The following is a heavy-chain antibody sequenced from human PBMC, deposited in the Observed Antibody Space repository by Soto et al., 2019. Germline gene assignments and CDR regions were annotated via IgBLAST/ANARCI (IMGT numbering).Heavy chain of an antibody. V-gene: IGHV1-69*01. J-gene: IGHJ5*02. CDR3: ASSYYDSSGYLWFDP. CDR1: GYTFTGYY. D-gene: IGHD3-22*01. Sequence: QVQLVQSGAEVKKPGASVKVSCKASGYTFTGYYMHWVRQAPGQGLEWMGGIIPIFGTANYAQKFQGRVTITADESTSTAYMELSSLRSEDTAVYYCASSYYDSSGYLWFDPWGQGTLVTVSS. CDR2: IIPIFGTA.